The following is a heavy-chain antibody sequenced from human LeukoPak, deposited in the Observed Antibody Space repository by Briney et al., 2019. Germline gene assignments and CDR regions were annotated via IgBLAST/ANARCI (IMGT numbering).Heavy chain of an antibody. D-gene: IGHD1-26*01. CDR2: MNPNSGNT. CDR3: ARGSGSYSFNLLGFDP. V-gene: IGHV1-8*01. CDR1: GYTFTSYD. J-gene: IGHJ5*02. Sequence: ASVKVSCKASGYTFTSYDINWVRQATGQGLEWMGWMNPNSGNTGYAQKFQGRVTMTRNTSISTAYMELSSLRSEDTAVYYCARGSGSYSFNLLGFDPWGQGTLVTVSS.